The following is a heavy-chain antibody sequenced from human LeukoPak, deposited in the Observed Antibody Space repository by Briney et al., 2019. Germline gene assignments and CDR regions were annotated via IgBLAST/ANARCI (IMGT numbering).Heavy chain of an antibody. D-gene: IGHD3-22*01. CDR1: GGPFSSYY. Sequence: SETLSLTCAVYGGPFSSYYWRWIRQPPGKGLEWIGEINHSGSANYNPSLKSRVTISVDMSKNQFSLKLSSVTAADTAVYYCARARGDYYDSSGYYSAFDYWGQGTLVTVSS. V-gene: IGHV4-34*01. CDR2: INHSGSA. J-gene: IGHJ4*02. CDR3: ARARGDYYDSSGYYSAFDY.